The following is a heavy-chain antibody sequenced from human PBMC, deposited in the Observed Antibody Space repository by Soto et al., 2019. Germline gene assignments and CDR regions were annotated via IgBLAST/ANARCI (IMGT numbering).Heavy chain of an antibody. CDR2: MNPNSGNT. V-gene: IGHV1-8*01. J-gene: IGHJ6*02. D-gene: IGHD3-3*01. Sequence: ASVKVSCKASGYTFTSYDINWVRQATGQGLEWMGWMNPNSGNTGYAQKFQGRVTMTRNTSVSTAYMELSSLRSEDTAVYYCARGLNLCTIFGVGRYYYYGMDVWGQGTTVTVSS. CDR3: ARGLNLCTIFGVGRYYYYGMDV. CDR1: GYTFTSYD.